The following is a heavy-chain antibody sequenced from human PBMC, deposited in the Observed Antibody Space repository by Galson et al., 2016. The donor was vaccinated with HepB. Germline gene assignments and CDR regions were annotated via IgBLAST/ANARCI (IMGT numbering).Heavy chain of an antibody. CDR3: ARDLGITAVHHGLDY. D-gene: IGHD3-16*01. CDR1: GISFSSYA. CDR2: IWNDGSKK. V-gene: IGHV3-33*08. Sequence: SLRLSCAASGISFSSYAISWVRQAPGKGLEWVAVIWNDGSKKYYADSVKGRFTISRDNSKDTLYLQMNRLGAEDTAVYYCARDLGITAVHHGLDYWGQGTLVIVSS. J-gene: IGHJ4*02.